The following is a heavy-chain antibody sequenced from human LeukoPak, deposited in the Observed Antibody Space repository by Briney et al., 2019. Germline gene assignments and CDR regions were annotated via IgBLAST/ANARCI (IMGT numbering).Heavy chain of an antibody. D-gene: IGHD3-10*01. CDR3: AMLRITMVRGVTNAFDI. V-gene: IGHV5-51*01. CDR1: GYSFTNYW. J-gene: IGHJ3*02. Sequence: GESLKISCKGSGYSFTNYWIGWVRQMPGKGLEWMGMFYPGDSDTRYSPSFQGQVTISADKSISTAYLQWSSLKASDTAMYYCAMLRITMVRGVTNAFDIWGQGTMVTVSS. CDR2: FYPGDSDT.